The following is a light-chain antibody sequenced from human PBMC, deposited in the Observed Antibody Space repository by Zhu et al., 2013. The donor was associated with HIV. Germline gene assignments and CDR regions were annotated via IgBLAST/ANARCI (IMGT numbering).Light chain of an antibody. V-gene: IGKV1-5*01. J-gene: IGKJ2*01. CDR1: QSISSY. CDR2: DAS. CDR3: QQYNSYSPDT. Sequence: DIQMTQSPSSLSASIGDRVTITCRASQSISSYLNWYQQKPGTAPKFLIYDASSLESGVPSRFSGSGSGTEFTLTISSLQPDDFATYYCQQYNSYSPDTFGQGTKLEIK.